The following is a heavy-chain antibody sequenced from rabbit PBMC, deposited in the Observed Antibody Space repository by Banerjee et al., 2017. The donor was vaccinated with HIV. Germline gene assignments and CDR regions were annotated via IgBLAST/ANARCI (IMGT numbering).Heavy chain of an antibody. V-gene: IGHV1S45*01. CDR3: ARAYNSGWGGYFTS. Sequence: QEQLEESGGGLVKPGASLTLTCNASGFSFNSGLPMCWVRQAPGKGLEWIACIDIGDGKTYYANWAEGRLTISKASSTVDLKMTSLTAADTATYFCARAYNSGWGGYFTSWGPGTL. D-gene: IGHD4-1*01. CDR2: IDIGDGKT. CDR1: GFSFNSGLP. J-gene: IGHJ4*01.